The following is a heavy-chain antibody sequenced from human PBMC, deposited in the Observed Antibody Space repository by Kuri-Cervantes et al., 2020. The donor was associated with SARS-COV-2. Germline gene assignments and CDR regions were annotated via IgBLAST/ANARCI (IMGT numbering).Heavy chain of an antibody. J-gene: IGHJ5*02. CDR3: ARHLPYSNYERGWFDP. CDR1: GGSISSSSYY. CDR2: IYYSGST. Sequence: SETLSLTCTVSGGSISSSSYYWGWIRQPPGKGLEWIGSIYYSGSTYYNPSLKSRVTISVDMSKNQFSLKLSSVTAADTAVYYCARHLPYSNYERGWFDPWGQGTLVTVSS. D-gene: IGHD4-11*01. V-gene: IGHV4-39*01.